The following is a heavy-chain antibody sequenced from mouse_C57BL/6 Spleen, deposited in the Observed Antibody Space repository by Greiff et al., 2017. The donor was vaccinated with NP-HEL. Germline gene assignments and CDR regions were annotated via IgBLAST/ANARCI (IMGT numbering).Heavy chain of an antibody. V-gene: IGHV1-19*01. Sequence: VQLQQSGPVLVKPGASVKMSCKASGYTFTDYYMNWVKQSHGKSLEWIGVINPYNGGTSYNQKFKGKATLTVDKSSSTAYMELNSLTSEDSAVYYCASRDTEYYAMDYWGQGTSVTVSS. CDR2: INPYNGGT. J-gene: IGHJ4*01. D-gene: IGHD3-3*01. CDR3: ASRDTEYYAMDY. CDR1: GYTFTDYY.